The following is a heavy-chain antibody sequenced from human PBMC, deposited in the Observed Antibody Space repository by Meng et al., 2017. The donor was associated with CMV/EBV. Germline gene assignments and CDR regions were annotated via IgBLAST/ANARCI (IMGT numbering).Heavy chain of an antibody. CDR1: GFTFSSFG. CDR3: AKDTAFCGGDCYKNYYDSSGFDY. Sequence: GGSLRLSCSASGFTFSSFGMHWVRQAPGKGLEWVAFIRYDGSNKYYADSVKGRFTISRDNAKNSLYLQMNSLRAEDTALYYCAKDTAFCGGDCYKNYYDSSGFDYWGQGTLVTVSS. D-gene: IGHD3-22*01. V-gene: IGHV3-30*02. CDR2: IRYDGSNK. J-gene: IGHJ4*02.